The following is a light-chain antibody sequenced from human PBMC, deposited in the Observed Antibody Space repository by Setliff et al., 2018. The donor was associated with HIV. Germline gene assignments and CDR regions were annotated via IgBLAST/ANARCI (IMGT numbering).Light chain of an antibody. CDR1: TSNNGSNT. J-gene: IGLJ3*02. CDR3: AAWDDSLTAWL. Sequence: QSVLTQPPSASGTPGQRVAISCSGSTSNNGSNTVNWYQQLPGTAPKLLIHTNNQRPSGVPDRFSGSKSGTSASLAISGLQSEDEADYYCAAWDDSLTAWLFGGGTKVTVL. CDR2: TNN. V-gene: IGLV1-44*01.